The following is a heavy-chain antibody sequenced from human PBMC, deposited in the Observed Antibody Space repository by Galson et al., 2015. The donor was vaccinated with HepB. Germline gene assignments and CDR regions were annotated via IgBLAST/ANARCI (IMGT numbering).Heavy chain of an antibody. CDR2: IKPSGGST. CDR3: ARLRYCDTSICYKDFDY. J-gene: IGHJ4*02. Sequence: SVKVSCKASGYTFTSYYIHWVRQAPGQGLEWMGIIKPSGGSTTYAQKFQGRVTMTRDTSKSQFSLRLSSVTAADTAVYYCARLRYCDTSICYKDFDYWGLGRLVVVSS. CDR1: GYTFTSYY. D-gene: IGHD2-2*02. V-gene: IGHV1-46*01.